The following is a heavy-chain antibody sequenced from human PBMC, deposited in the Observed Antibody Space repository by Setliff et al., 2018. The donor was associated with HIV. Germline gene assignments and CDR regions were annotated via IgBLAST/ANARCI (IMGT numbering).Heavy chain of an antibody. Sequence: SETLSLTCTVSGGSISSHYWSWIRQPPGKGLERIGSIYYSGTTYYNLSLKSRATISVDTSKNQFSLKLSSVTAADTAVYYCAREAPSEPTRYYNFWSGYPDWFDPWGQGTLVTVSS. V-gene: IGHV4-59*11. CDR2: IYYSGTT. CDR1: GGSISSHY. J-gene: IGHJ5*02. CDR3: AREAPSEPTRYYNFWSGYPDWFDP. D-gene: IGHD3-3*01.